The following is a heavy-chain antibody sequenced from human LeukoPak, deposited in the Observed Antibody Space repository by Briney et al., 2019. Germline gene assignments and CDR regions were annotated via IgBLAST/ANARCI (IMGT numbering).Heavy chain of an antibody. CDR3: ARVRKYSGYYSWYFDL. V-gene: IGHV3-20*04. J-gene: IGHJ2*01. CDR2: INWNGGRI. Sequence: GGSLRLSCAASGFTFDDYGMTWVRQAPGKGLEWVSGINWNGGRIDYAESVKGRFTISRDNAKNSLYLQMNSLRAGDTAVYYCARVRKYSGYYSWYFDLWGRGTLVTVSS. D-gene: IGHD5-12*01. CDR1: GFTFDDYG.